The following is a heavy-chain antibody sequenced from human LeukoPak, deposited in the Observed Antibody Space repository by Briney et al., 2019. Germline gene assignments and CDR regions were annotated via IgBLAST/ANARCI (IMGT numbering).Heavy chain of an antibody. CDR2: MNPNSGNT. J-gene: IGHJ4*02. V-gene: IGHV1-8*03. CDR3: AINRVVVPDVSDY. D-gene: IGHD3-22*01. Sequence: ASVKVSCKASGYTFTSYDINWVRQATGQGLEWMGWMNPNSGNTGYAQKFQGRVTITRNTSISTAYMELSSLRSEDTAVYYCAINRVVVPDVSDYWGQGTLVTVSS. CDR1: GYTFTSYD.